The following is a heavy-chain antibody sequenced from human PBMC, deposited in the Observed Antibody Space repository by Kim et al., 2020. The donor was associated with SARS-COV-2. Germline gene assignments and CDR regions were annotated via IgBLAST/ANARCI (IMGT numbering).Heavy chain of an antibody. CDR2: INPSGGST. CDR3: ARVGGSGSYYNDGAFDI. J-gene: IGHJ3*02. V-gene: IGHV1-46*01. Sequence: ASVKVSCKASGYIFTSYYMHWVRQAPGQGLEWMGIINPSGGSTSYAQKFQGRVTMTRDTSTSTVYMELSSLRSEDTAVYYCARVGGSGSYYNDGAFDIWGQGTMVIVSS. D-gene: IGHD3-10*01. CDR1: GYIFTSYY.